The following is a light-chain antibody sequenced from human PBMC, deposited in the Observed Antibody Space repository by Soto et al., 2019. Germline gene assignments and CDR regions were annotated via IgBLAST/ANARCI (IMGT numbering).Light chain of an antibody. Sequence: DIQMTQSPSTLSATAGHRVTITCRASQSISNWLAWYQHKPGTAPKLLIYHASTLESGVPSRFSGSGSGTELTLTISSMQPDDFATYYCKQYNSYSVGQVTQVEIK. CDR1: QSISNW. CDR3: KQYNSYS. CDR2: HAS. V-gene: IGKV1-5*01. J-gene: IGKJ1*01.